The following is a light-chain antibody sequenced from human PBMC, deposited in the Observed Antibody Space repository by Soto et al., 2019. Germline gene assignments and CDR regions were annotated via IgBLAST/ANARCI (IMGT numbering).Light chain of an antibody. V-gene: IGKV3-11*01. CDR2: DAF. J-gene: IGKJ5*01. CDR3: QQRSNWPQEFT. Sequence: IVLTQSPSTLSLSPEEGVTLSCGASQSVSSYLAWYQQKPGQAPRLLIYDAFNRATGIPDRFSDSGSGTDFTLSISSVEPEDFAVYYCQQRSNWPQEFTFGQGTRLEIK. CDR1: QSVSSY.